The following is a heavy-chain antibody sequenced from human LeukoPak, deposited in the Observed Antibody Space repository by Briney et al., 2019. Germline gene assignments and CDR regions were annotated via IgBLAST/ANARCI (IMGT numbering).Heavy chain of an antibody. V-gene: IGHV3-53*01. CDR1: GFIVNTYY. D-gene: IGHD1-26*01. CDR2: IYSDGST. J-gene: IGHJ4*02. Sequence: GGSLRLSCAVSGFIVNTYYMSWVRQAPGKGLEWVSIIYSDGSTYYADSVKGRFTISRDTSKNTLFLQMNSLRAEDTAVHYCARIYSGSHYSWGQGTLVTISS. CDR3: ARIYSGSHYS.